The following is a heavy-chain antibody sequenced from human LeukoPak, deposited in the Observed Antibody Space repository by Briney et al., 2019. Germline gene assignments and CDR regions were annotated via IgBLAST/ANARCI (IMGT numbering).Heavy chain of an antibody. Sequence: ASVKVSCKASGYTFTGYYMHWVRQAPGQGLEWMGWINPNSGGTNYAQKFQGRVTMTRDTSISTAYMELSRLRSDDTAVYYCARGAYYYDSSGYIGSYYFDYWGQGTLVTVSS. CDR3: ARGAYYYDSSGYIGSYYFDY. CDR2: INPNSGGT. V-gene: IGHV1-2*02. CDR1: GYTFTGYY. J-gene: IGHJ4*02. D-gene: IGHD3-22*01.